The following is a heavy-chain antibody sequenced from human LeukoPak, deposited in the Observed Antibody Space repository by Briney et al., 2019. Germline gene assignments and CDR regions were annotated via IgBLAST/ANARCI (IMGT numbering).Heavy chain of an antibody. CDR1: GFTFSTYA. CDR2: ISSDGSNK. CDR3: AKELGDPDY. J-gene: IGHJ4*02. Sequence: GGSLRLSCAASGFTFSTYAMHWVRQAPGKGLEWMALISSDGSNKYYAESVKGRFTISRDNSKSTVYLQMNSLRAEDTAVYYCAKELGDPDYWGQGTLVTVSS. D-gene: IGHD1-26*01. V-gene: IGHV3-30*18.